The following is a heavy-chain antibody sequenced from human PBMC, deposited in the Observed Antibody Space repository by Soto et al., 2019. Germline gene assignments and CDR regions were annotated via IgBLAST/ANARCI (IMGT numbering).Heavy chain of an antibody. Sequence: TSETLSLTCTVSGGSVSSTSYYWFWIRQPPGMGLEWIGYIYDSGSTDYNPSLKSRVTISVDTSKRQFSLRLTSVTAADTAVYYCARKISGSYWKFDPWGPGAQVTVSS. V-gene: IGHV4-61*01. D-gene: IGHD3-22*01. CDR2: IYDSGST. J-gene: IGHJ5*02. CDR3: ARKISGSYWKFDP. CDR1: GGSVSSTSYY.